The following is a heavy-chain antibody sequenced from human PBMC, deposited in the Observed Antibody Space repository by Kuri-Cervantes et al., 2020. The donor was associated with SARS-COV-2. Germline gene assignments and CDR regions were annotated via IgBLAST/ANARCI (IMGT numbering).Heavy chain of an antibody. J-gene: IGHJ4*02. CDR3: ARTYSGSYYGYPDY. V-gene: IGHV3-20*04. CDR1: GFTFSNYS. D-gene: IGHD1-26*01. Sequence: GESLKISCAASGFTFSNYSMNWVRQAPGKGLEWVSGINWNGGSTGYADSVKGRFTISRDNAKNSLYLQMNSLRAEDTALYYCARTYSGSYYGYPDYWGQGTLVTVSS. CDR2: INWNGGST.